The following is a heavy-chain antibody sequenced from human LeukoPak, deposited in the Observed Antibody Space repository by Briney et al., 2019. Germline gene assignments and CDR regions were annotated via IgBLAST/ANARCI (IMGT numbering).Heavy chain of an antibody. V-gene: IGHV4-34*01. CDR1: GGSFSGYY. D-gene: IGHD4-17*01. Sequence: SETLSLTCAVYGGSFSGYYWSWIRQPPGQGLEWIGEINHSGSTNYNPSLKRRVTISVDTSMNQFSLELSSVTAADTAVYYCARADTVTTRFDYWGQGTLVTVSS. J-gene: IGHJ4*02. CDR3: ARADTVTTRFDY. CDR2: INHSGST.